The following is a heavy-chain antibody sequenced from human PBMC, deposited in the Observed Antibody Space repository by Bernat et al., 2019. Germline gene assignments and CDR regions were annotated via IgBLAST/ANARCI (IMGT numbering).Heavy chain of an antibody. J-gene: IGHJ4*02. D-gene: IGHD3-16*02. CDR1: GFTFSSYW. Sequence: EVQLVESGGGLVQPGGSLRLSCAASGFTFSSYWMSWVRQAPGKGLEWVANIKQDGSEKYYVDSVKGRFTISRDNAKNSLYLQMNSLRAEDTAVYYCARGSYDYIWGSYRYPDSWGQGTLVTVSS. CDR2: IKQDGSEK. CDR3: ARGSYDYIWGSYRYPDS. V-gene: IGHV3-7*04.